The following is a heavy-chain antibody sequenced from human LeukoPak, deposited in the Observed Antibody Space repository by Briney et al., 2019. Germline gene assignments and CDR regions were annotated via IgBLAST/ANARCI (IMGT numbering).Heavy chain of an antibody. CDR3: ARHSSSGWYYFDY. J-gene: IGHJ4*02. CDR2: IYYSGTT. D-gene: IGHD6-19*01. V-gene: IGHV4-59*08. Sequence: SETLSLTCTVSGGSISSYYWSWIRQPPGKGLEWIGYIYYSGTTTYSPSLKSRVTISVDTSKNQFSLKVSSVTAADTAVYYCARHSSSGWYYFDYWGQGTLVTVSS. CDR1: GGSISSYY.